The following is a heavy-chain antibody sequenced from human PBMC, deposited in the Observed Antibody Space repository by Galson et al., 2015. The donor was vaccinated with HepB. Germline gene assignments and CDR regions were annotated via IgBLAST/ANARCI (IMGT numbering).Heavy chain of an antibody. J-gene: IGHJ3*02. CDR3: ATYSGSHSGTFDI. V-gene: IGHV3-48*02. CDR1: GFTFSNYR. CDR2: ISSGSISI. D-gene: IGHD1-26*01. Sequence: SLRLSCAASGFTFSNYRVNWVRQAPGKGLEWVSHISSGSISIYYSDSVKGRFTISRDDAKNSLYLQMSSLTDEDTALYYCATYSGSHSGTFDIWGQGTMVTVSS.